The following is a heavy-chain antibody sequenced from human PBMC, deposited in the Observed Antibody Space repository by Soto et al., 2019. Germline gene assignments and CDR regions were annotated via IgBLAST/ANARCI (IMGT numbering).Heavy chain of an antibody. V-gene: IGHV1-8*01. J-gene: IGHJ6*02. Sequence: QVQLVQSGAEVKKPGASVKVSCKASGYTFTSYDINWVRQATGQGLEWMGWRNPTSGNTGYAQKFQGGVTMTRNTSISTAYMERSSLRSEDTAVYYCAREKTSYGMDVWGQGTKVTVSS. CDR2: RNPTSGNT. CDR1: GYTFTSYD. CDR3: AREKTSYGMDV.